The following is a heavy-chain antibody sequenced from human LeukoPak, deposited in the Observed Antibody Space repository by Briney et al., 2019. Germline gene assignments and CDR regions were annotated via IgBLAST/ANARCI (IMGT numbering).Heavy chain of an antibody. D-gene: IGHD2-2*01. J-gene: IGHJ4*02. V-gene: IGHV4-34*01. Sequence: SETLSLTCAVYGGSFSGYYWSWIRQPPGKGLEWIGEINHSGSTNYNPSLKSRVTISVDTSKNQFSLKLSTVTAADTAVYYCARVLDIVAVPAGFDYWGQGTLVTVSS. CDR2: INHSGST. CDR1: GGSFSGYY. CDR3: ARVLDIVAVPAGFDY.